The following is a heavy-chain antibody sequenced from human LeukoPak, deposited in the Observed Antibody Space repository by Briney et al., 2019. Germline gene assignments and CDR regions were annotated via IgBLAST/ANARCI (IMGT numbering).Heavy chain of an antibody. J-gene: IGHJ6*02. Sequence: GGSLRLSCVASGFTFSDHYMDWVRQAPGKGLEWVGRIRNKVNSYTTEYAASVKGSFIISRDESKNSMFLQLNNLKIEDTAVYXCXXXAGGTXXXXNSVYYHPMDVWGQGTTVTVSS. CDR1: GFTFSDHY. D-gene: IGHD3-3*02. V-gene: IGHV3-72*01. CDR2: IRNKVNSYTT. CDR3: XXXAGGTXXXXNSVYYHPMDV.